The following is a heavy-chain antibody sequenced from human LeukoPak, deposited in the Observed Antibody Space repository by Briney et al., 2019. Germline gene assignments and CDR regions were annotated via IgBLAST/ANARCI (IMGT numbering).Heavy chain of an antibody. CDR3: ARDLFH. CDR2: INSGGST. J-gene: IGHJ4*02. Sequence: GGSLRLSCAASGXTVSSNYMSWVRQPPGKGLEWVSVINSGGSTNYADSVKGRFTISRDNSKNTLYLQMSSLRAEDTAVYYCARDLFHWGQGTLVTVSS. D-gene: IGHD2-21*01. V-gene: IGHV3-53*01. CDR1: GXTVSSNY.